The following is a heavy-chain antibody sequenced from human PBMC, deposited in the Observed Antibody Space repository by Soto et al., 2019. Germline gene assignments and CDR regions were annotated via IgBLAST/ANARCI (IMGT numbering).Heavy chain of an antibody. J-gene: IGHJ4*02. CDR1: GYTSTKYG. D-gene: IGHD6-19*01. CDR2: INAGDGHR. V-gene: IGHV1-3*01. CDR3: VRDGAVAGNINFAF. Sequence: ASVKVSCRASGYTSTKYGVHWVRQAPGQRLEWMGWINAGDGHRKYSRNFQGRVTITRDTSASTAYMELSSLRSEDTAVYYCVRDGAVAGNINFAFWGQGTLVTVSS.